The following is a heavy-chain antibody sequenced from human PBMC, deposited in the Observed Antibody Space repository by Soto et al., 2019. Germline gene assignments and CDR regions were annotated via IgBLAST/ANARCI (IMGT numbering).Heavy chain of an antibody. Sequence: PGGSLRLSCAASGITFNTYGMHWVRQAPGKGLEWVAVISYDGNNKFYADSVKGRFTISRDNSKNTLYLQMSSLRAEDTAMYYCAKGGTSYGMDVWGQGTTVTVSS. V-gene: IGHV3-30*18. CDR2: ISYDGNNK. J-gene: IGHJ6*02. CDR1: GITFNTYG. CDR3: AKGGTSYGMDV.